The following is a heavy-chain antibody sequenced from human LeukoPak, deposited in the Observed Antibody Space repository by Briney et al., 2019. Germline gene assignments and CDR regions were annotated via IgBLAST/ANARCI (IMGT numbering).Heavy chain of an antibody. Sequence: PGGSLRLPCAASGFTFSSYAMHWVRQAPGKGLEYVSAISSNGGSTYYANSVKGRFTISRDNSKNTLYLQMGSLRAEDMAVYYCARWGQLAFDYWGQGTLVTVSS. CDR1: GFTFSSYA. D-gene: IGHD6-6*01. CDR2: ISSNGGST. J-gene: IGHJ4*02. V-gene: IGHV3-64*01. CDR3: ARWGQLAFDY.